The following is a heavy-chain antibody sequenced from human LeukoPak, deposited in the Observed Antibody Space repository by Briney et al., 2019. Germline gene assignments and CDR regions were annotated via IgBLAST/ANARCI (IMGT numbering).Heavy chain of an antibody. D-gene: IGHD3-3*01. CDR2: FDPEDGET. V-gene: IGHV1-24*01. Sequence: GASVKVSCKVSGYTLTELSMHWVRQAPGKGLEWMGGFDPEDGETIYAQKFQGRVTMTEDTSTDTAYMELSSLRSEDTAVYYCATDPPFGVAIKTGDSDDYWGQGTLVTVSS. CDR3: ATDPPFGVAIKTGDSDDY. J-gene: IGHJ4*02. CDR1: GYTLTELS.